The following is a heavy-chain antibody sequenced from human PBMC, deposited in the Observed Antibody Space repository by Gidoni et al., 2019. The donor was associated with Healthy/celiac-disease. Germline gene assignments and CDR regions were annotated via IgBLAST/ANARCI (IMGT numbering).Heavy chain of an antibody. CDR3: ARGPVVRGVILTPYFDY. D-gene: IGHD3-10*01. V-gene: IGHV4-34*01. CDR2: INHSGST. CDR1: GGSFSGYY. Sequence: QVQLQQWGAGLLKPSETLSLTCAVYGGSFSGYYWSWIRQPPGKGLEWIGEINHSGSTNYNPSLKSRVTISVDTSKNQFSLKLSSVTAADTAVYYCARGPVVRGVILTPYFDYWGQGTLVTVSS. J-gene: IGHJ4*02.